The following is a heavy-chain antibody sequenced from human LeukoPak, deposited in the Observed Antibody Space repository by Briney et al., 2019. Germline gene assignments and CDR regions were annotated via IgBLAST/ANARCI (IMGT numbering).Heavy chain of an antibody. CDR2: IRSKAYGGTT. CDR3: TRDFFGSGYERTGFDY. CDR1: GFTFGDYA. J-gene: IGHJ4*02. D-gene: IGHD5-12*01. V-gene: IGHV3-49*04. Sequence: GRSLRLSCTASGFTFGDYAMSWVRQAPGKGPEWVGFIRSKAYGGTTEYAASVKGRFTISRDDSKSIAYLQMNSLKTEDTAVYYCTRDFFGSGYERTGFDYWGQGTLVTVSS.